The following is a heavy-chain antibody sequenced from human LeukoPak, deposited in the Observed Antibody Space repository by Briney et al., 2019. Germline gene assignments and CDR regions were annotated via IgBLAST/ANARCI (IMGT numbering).Heavy chain of an antibody. V-gene: IGHV3-48*01. CDR1: GFSFSDYN. J-gene: IGHJ4*02. CDR2: ISSSSSTT. D-gene: IGHD5-24*01. Sequence: GGSLRLSCAASGFSFSDYNMNWVRQAPGKGLEWVAYISSSSSTTHYADSVTGRFSISRDNAKSSLYLQMNSLIVEDTAVYFCVRWRWQQSEFDYWGQGTLVTVSS. CDR3: VRWRWQQSEFDY.